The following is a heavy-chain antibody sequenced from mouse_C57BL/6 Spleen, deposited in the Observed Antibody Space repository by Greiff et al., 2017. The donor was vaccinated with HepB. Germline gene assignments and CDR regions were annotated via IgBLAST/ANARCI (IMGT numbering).Heavy chain of an antibody. CDR2: ISSGSSTI. J-gene: IGHJ2*01. CDR3: ASRVAGRGNYCDY. Sequence: EVKLMESGGGLVKPGGSLKLSCAASGFTFSDYGMHWVRQAPEQGLEWVAYISSGSSTIYYADTVKGRFTISRDNAKNTLFLQMTSLRSEDTAMYYCASRVAGRGNYCDYWGQGTTLTVSS. CDR1: GFTFSDYG. V-gene: IGHV5-17*01. D-gene: IGHD4-1*01.